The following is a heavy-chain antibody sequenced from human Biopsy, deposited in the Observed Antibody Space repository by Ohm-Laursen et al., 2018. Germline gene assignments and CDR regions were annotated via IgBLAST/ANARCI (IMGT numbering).Heavy chain of an antibody. V-gene: IGHV3-11*01. J-gene: IGHJ6*02. CDR1: GLTVSSNY. CDR2: ITGGGPTT. CDR3: ARDVEGFYSYAMDV. Sequence: SLRLSCTAAGLTVSSNYMSWIRQAPGKGLEWVSYITGGGPTTDYADSVKGRFTISRDNAKSSLFLQMNSLRAEDTAVYYCARDVEGFYSYAMDVWGQGTTVTVSS. D-gene: IGHD5-24*01.